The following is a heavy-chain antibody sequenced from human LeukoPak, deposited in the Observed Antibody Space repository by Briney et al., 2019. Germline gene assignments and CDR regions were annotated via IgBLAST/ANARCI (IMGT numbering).Heavy chain of an antibody. CDR2: IYHSGST. Sequence: SETLSLAXAVSGYSISSGYYWGWIRQPPGKGLEWIGSIYHSGSTYYNPSLKSRVTISVDTSKNQFSLKLSSVTAADTAVYYCARHAPVQDYFDYWGQGTLVTVSS. J-gene: IGHJ4*02. CDR1: GYSISSGYY. D-gene: IGHD2-2*01. CDR3: ARHAPVQDYFDY. V-gene: IGHV4-38-2*01.